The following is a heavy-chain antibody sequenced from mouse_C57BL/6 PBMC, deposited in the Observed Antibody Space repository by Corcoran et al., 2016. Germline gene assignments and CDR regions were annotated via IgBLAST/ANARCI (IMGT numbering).Heavy chain of an antibody. V-gene: IGHV1-26*01. J-gene: IGHJ4*01. CDR2: INPNNGGT. Sequence: EVQLQQSGPELVKPGASVKISCKASGYTFTDYYMNWVKQSHGKSLEWIGDINPNNGGTSYNQKFKGKATLTVDKSSSTAYMELRSLTSEDSAVYYRARGGNFSRAMDYWGQGTSVTVSS. CDR1: GYTFTDYY. CDR3: ARGGNFSRAMDY.